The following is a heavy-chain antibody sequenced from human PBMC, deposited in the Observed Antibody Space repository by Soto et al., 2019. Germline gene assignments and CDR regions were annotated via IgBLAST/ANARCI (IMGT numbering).Heavy chain of an antibody. CDR2: IYYTGST. Sequence: SETLSLTCTVSGGSISSGDYYWSWIRQPPGKGLEWIGHIYYTGSTDYNPSLKSRVTISVDTSKNQFSLKLSSVTAADTAVYYCVGLAALSSPGNYGLDVWGQGTTVTVSS. D-gene: IGHD6-13*01. J-gene: IGHJ6*02. CDR3: VGLAALSSPGNYGLDV. V-gene: IGHV4-30-4*01. CDR1: GGSISSGDYY.